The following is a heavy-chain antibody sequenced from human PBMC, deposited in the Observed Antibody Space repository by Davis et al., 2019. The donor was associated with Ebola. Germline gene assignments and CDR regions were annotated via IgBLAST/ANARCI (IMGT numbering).Heavy chain of an antibody. CDR1: GGSFSGYY. J-gene: IGHJ6*02. CDR3: ARDIGYYYNSSGYRIHYGMDV. Sequence: SETLSLTCAVYGGSFSGYYWSWIRQPPGKGLEWIGYIYYSGSTNYNPSLKSRVTISVDTSKNQFSLKLSSVTAADTAVYYCARDIGYYYNSSGYRIHYGMDVWGQGTTVTVSS. V-gene: IGHV4-59*01. D-gene: IGHD3-22*01. CDR2: IYYSGST.